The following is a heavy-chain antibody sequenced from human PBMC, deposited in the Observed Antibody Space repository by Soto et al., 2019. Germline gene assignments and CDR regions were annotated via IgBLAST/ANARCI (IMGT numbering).Heavy chain of an antibody. D-gene: IGHD1-20*01. CDR2: IGGGDHDR. CDR3: VKDRMDHNSVWDPFDI. CDR1: GFTFSIFA. J-gene: IGHJ3*02. Sequence: EVQLLESGGGLVQPGGSLRLSCAASGFTFSIFAMSWVRQXPGKGLEWVSSIGGGDHDRYYTDSVRGRFTISRDNSKNTVFLQMNSLRAEDTAIYYCVKDRMDHNSVWDPFDIWGQGTMVTVSS. V-gene: IGHV3-23*01.